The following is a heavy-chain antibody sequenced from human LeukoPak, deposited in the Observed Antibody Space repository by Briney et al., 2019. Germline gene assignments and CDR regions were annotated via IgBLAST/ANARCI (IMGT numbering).Heavy chain of an antibody. CDR1: GFTFGDYA. J-gene: IGHJ4*02. V-gene: IGHV3-49*04. Sequence: GGSLRLSCTASGFTFGDYAMSWVRQAPGKGLEWVGFIRSKAYGGTTEYAASVKGRFTISRDDSKSIAYLQMNSPKTEDTAVYYCTRVQGSSTSWGQGTLVTVSS. CDR3: TRVQGSSTS. D-gene: IGHD2-2*01. CDR2: IRSKAYGGTT.